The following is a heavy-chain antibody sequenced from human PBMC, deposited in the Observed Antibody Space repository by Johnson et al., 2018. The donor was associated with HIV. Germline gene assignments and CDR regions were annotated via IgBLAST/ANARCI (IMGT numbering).Heavy chain of an antibody. Sequence: QMLLVESGGGVVQPGRSLRLSCAASGFTFSSYGMHWVRQAPGKGLEWVAVISYDGSNKYYADPVKGRFTISRDNSKNTLYLQMDSLRIEDTAFYYCAKAYCPGCDGFEIWGQGTMVTVSS. CDR3: AKAYCPGCDGFEI. CDR1: GFTFSSYG. CDR2: ISYDGSNK. V-gene: IGHV3-30*18. J-gene: IGHJ3*02. D-gene: IGHD2-21*01.